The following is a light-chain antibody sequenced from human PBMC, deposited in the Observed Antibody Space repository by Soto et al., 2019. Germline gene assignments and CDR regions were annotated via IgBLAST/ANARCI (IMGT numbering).Light chain of an antibody. CDR3: ASYTTGRIRV. CDR1: SSDIGAYNS. J-gene: IGLJ7*01. V-gene: IGLV2-14*03. Sequence: QSALTQPASVSASPGQSITISCTGTSSDIGAYNSVSWYQQHPCEAPQLIIYDVSYRPSGISSRFSGSKSGNTASLTVSGLQADDDADFYCASYTTGRIRVFGGGTQPTVL. CDR2: DVS.